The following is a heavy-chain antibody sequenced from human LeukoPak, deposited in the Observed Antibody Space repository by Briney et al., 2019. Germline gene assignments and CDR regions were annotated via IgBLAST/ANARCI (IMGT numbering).Heavy chain of an antibody. CDR2: IYYSGST. V-gene: IGHV4-59*08. CDR3: ARHITSYYDILTGYYSLYFDY. CDR1: GGSISSYY. D-gene: IGHD3-9*01. Sequence: SETLSLTCTVSGGSISSYYWSWIRQPPGKGLEWIGYIYYSGSTNYKSSLKSRVTISVDTSKNQFSLKLSSVTAADTAVYYCARHITSYYDILTGYYSLYFDYWGQGTLVTVSS. J-gene: IGHJ4*02.